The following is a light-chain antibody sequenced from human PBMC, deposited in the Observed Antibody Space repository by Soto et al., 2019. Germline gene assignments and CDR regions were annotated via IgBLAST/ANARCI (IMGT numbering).Light chain of an antibody. CDR3: EQYNSYPWA. V-gene: IGKV1-5*03. Sequence: DIQKTQSPSTLSASVGDRVTITCRASQSISSWLAWYQQKPGKAPKLLIYKASSLESGVPSRFSGSGSGTEFTLTISSLQPDDFANYYCEQYNSYPWAFGQGTNVEIK. J-gene: IGKJ1*01. CDR1: QSISSW. CDR2: KAS.